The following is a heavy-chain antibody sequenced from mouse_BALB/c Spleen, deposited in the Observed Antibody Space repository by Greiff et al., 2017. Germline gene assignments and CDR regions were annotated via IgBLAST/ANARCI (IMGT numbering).Heavy chain of an antibody. CDR3: ARKGDAMDY. V-gene: IGHV3-5*02. CDR1: GISITTGNYR. J-gene: IGHJ4*01. CDR2: IYYSGTI. Sequence: EVQLQQSGPGLVKPSQTVSLTCTVTGISITTGNYRWSWIRQFPGNKLEWIGYIYYSGTITYNPSLTSRTTITRATSKNQFFLEMNSLTAEDTATYYCARKGDAMDYWGQGTSGTVSS.